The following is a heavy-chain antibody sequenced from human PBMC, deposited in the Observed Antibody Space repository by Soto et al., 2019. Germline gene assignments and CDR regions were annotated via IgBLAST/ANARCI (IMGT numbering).Heavy chain of an antibody. V-gene: IGHV1-69*04. CDR2: IIPILGIA. D-gene: IGHD1-26*01. Sequence: GASVKVSCKASGGTFSSYTISWVRQAPGQGLEWMGRIIPILGIANYAQKFQGRVTITTDTSTSTAYMELRSLRSDDTAVYYCARDSGSYYVPHTYGMDVWGQGTTVTVSS. CDR1: GGTFSSYT. J-gene: IGHJ6*02. CDR3: ARDSGSYYVPHTYGMDV.